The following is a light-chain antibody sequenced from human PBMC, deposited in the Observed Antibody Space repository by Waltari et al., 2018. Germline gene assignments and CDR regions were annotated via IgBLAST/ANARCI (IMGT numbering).Light chain of an antibody. V-gene: IGLV1-47*01. CDR3: AAWDDRLSGPV. J-gene: IGLJ2*01. CDR2: RSN. CDR1: SSNIGSNY. Sequence: QSVLTQPPSVSGTPGQRVHISCSGSSSNIGSNYVYWYQHLPGKAPRPLIYRSNERRSGVPDRFSGSSSDTSASLAISGLRSEDEADYYCAAWDDRLSGPVFGGGTKLTVL.